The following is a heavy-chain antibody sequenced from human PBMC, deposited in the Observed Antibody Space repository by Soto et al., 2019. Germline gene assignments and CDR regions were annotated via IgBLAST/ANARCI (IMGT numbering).Heavy chain of an antibody. Sequence: GGSLRLSCAASGFTFDDYTMHWVRQAPGKGLEWVSLISWDGGSAYYADSVKGRFTISRDNSKNSLYLQMNSLRTEDTALYYCAKDLASRRNRDGYNYGSIYSYYGMDVWGQGTTVTVSS. D-gene: IGHD5-12*01. CDR2: ISWDGGSA. V-gene: IGHV3-43*01. J-gene: IGHJ6*02. CDR1: GFTFDDYT. CDR3: AKDLASRRNRDGYNYGSIYSYYGMDV.